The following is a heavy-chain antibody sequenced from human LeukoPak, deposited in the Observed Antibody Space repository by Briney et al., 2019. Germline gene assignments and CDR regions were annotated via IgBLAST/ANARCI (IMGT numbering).Heavy chain of an antibody. D-gene: IGHD2/OR15-2a*01. Sequence: SETLSLTCTVSGGSVSSGSYYWSWIRQPPGKALEWIGYIYYSGSTNYNPSLKSRVTISVDTSKNQFSLKLSSVTAADTAVYYCARVPDRTTCFDYWGQGTLVTVSS. CDR2: IYYSGST. CDR1: GGSVSSGSYY. J-gene: IGHJ4*02. CDR3: ARVPDRTTCFDY. V-gene: IGHV4-61*01.